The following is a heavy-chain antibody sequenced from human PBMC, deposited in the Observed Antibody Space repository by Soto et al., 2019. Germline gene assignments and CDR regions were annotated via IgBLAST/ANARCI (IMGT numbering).Heavy chain of an antibody. V-gene: IGHV3-23*01. J-gene: IGHJ6*02. CDR1: GFTFSSYA. CDR3: AKGASGYYYYGMDV. CDR2: ISGSGGST. Sequence: EVQLLESGGGLVQPGGSLRLSCAASGFTFSSYAMSWVRQAPGKGLEWVSAISGSGGSTYYADSVKGRFTISRDNSKNTLYLQMNSHIAEDTAVHYCAKGASGYYYYGMDVWGQGTTVTVAS. D-gene: IGHD3-10*01.